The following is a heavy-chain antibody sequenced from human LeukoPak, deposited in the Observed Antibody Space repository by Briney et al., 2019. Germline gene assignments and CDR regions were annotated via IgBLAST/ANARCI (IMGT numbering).Heavy chain of an antibody. CDR2: INPNSGDT. CDR3: ARDGNFDI. J-gene: IGHJ3*02. Sequence: ASVKVSCKASGYTFTDYYMHWVRQAPGKGLEWMGWINPNSGDTNYAQKFQGRVTMTRGTPINTAYMELSRLRSDDTAVYYCARDGNFDIWGQGTMVTVSS. V-gene: IGHV1-2*02. D-gene: IGHD1-1*01. CDR1: GYTFTDYY.